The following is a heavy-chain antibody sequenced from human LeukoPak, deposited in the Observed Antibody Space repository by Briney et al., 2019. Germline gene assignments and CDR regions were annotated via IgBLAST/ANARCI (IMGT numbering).Heavy chain of an antibody. Sequence: ASVKVSCKASGGTFSSYAISWVRQAPGQGLEWMGGIIPIFGTANYAQKFQGRVTITADKSTSTAYMELSRLRSDDTAVFYCAREDEYGDYDYWGQGTLVTVSS. CDR1: GGTFSSYA. V-gene: IGHV1-69*06. J-gene: IGHJ4*02. CDR2: IIPIFGTA. CDR3: AREDEYGDYDY. D-gene: IGHD4-17*01.